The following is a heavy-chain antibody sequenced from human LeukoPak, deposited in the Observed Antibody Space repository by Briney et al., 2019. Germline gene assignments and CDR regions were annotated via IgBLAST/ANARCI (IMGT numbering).Heavy chain of an antibody. V-gene: IGHV1-18*01. D-gene: IGHD3-10*01. J-gene: IGHJ4*02. Sequence: GASVKVSCKASGYTFTSYGISRVRQAPGQGLEWMGWISAYNGNTNYAQKLQGRVTMTTDTSTSTAYMELRSLRSDDTAVYYCARGPYGSGSYYKFDYWGQGTLVTVSS. CDR1: GYTFTSYG. CDR3: ARGPYGSGSYYKFDY. CDR2: ISAYNGNT.